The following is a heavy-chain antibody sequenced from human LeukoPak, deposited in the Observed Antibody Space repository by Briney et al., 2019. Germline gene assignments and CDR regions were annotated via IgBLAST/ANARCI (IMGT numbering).Heavy chain of an antibody. Sequence: ASVRVSCKVSGYTLTELSMHWVRQAPGKGLEWMGGFDPEDGETIYAQKFQGRVTMTEDTSTDTAYMELGSLRSEDTAVYYCARSGRGNFDWFILPHVYWGQGALVTVSS. CDR2: FDPEDGET. D-gene: IGHD3-9*01. CDR1: GYTLTELS. V-gene: IGHV1-24*01. CDR3: ARSGRGNFDWFILPHVY. J-gene: IGHJ4*02.